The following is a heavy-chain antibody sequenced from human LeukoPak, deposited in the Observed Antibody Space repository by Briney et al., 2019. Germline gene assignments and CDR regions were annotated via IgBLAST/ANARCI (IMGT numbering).Heavy chain of an antibody. CDR3: AKSSPPPLRY. Sequence: TGGSLRLSCAASGFTFSSYAMSWVRQAPGKGLEWVSAISGSGSGGSTYYADCAKGRFTISRDNSKNTLYLQMSSLRAEDTAVYYCAKSSPPPLRYWGQGTLVTVSS. V-gene: IGHV3-23*01. J-gene: IGHJ4*02. CDR2: ISGSGSGGST. CDR1: GFTFSSYA.